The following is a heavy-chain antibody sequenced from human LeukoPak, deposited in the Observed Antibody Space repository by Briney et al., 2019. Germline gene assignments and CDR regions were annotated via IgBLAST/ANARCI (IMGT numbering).Heavy chain of an antibody. CDR1: GFTFSSYG. J-gene: IGHJ4*02. CDR3: AREIPPYYGLDY. V-gene: IGHV3-21*01. Sequence: PGGSLRLSCAASGFTFSSYGMHWVRQAPGKGLEWVSSISGRSSYKSYADSLKGRFTISRDNVKKSLNLQMNSLRAEDTAIYYCAREIPPYYGLDYWGREPWSPSPQ. CDR2: ISGRSSYK. D-gene: IGHD4-17*01.